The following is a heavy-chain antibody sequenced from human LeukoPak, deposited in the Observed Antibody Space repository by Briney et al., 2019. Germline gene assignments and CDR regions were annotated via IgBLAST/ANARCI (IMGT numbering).Heavy chain of an antibody. CDR1: GGSISSSSYY. CDR3: ARCASYVVVVAANLYNWFDP. CDR2: IYYSGST. D-gene: IGHD2-15*01. Sequence: TSETLSLTCTVSGGSISSSSYYWGWIRQPPGRGLEWIGSIYYSGSTYYNASLKSRVTISVDTSKNQFSLKLSSVTAADTAVYYCARCASYVVVVAANLYNWFDPWGQGTLVTVSS. J-gene: IGHJ5*02. V-gene: IGHV4-39*07.